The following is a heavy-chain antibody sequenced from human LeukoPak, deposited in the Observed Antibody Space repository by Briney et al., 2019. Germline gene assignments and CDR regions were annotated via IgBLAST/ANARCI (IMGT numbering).Heavy chain of an antibody. J-gene: IGHJ4*02. CDR1: GGSIRSGNYY. V-gene: IGHV4-39*07. Sequence: PSETLSLTCTVSGGSIRSGNYYWSWIRQPPGKGLEWIGSIYHSGSTYYNPSLKSRVTISVDTSKNQFSLKLSSVTAADTAVYYCARRILYCSSTGCYLWDYWGQGTLVTVSS. CDR3: ARRILYCSSTGCYLWDY. CDR2: IYHSGST. D-gene: IGHD2-2*01.